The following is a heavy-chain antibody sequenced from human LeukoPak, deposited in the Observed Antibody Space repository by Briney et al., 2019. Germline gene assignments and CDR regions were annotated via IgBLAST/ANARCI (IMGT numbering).Heavy chain of an antibody. CDR1: GFTFSNSD. CDR3: ARETNSNDFALEI. V-gene: IGHV3-13*01. CDR2: IGVGGDT. J-gene: IGHJ3*02. Sequence: GGSLRLSCATSGFTFSNSDFHWVRQATGKGLEWVSAIGVGGDTYYGGSVKGRFTIFRENVKNSLSLQMNGLRADDTGVYFCARETNSNDFALEIWGQGTMVTVSS. D-gene: IGHD1-20*01.